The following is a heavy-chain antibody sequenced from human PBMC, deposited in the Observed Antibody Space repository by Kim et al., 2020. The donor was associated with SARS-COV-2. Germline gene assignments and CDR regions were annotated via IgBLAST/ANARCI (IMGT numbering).Heavy chain of an antibody. CDR3: THITGYDLWSGFLGVSGS. V-gene: IGHV3-15*01. J-gene: IGHJ5*02. Sequence: VKGRFTISRDDSKNTIYLQMNSLTTEDTGVYYCTHITGYDLWSGFLGVSGSWGQGTLVTVSS. D-gene: IGHD3-3*01.